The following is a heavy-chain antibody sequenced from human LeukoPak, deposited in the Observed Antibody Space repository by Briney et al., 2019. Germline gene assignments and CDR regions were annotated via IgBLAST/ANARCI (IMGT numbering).Heavy chain of an antibody. CDR3: ARDSSSWYINAFDT. Sequence: SETLSLTCTVSGGSISSYYWSWIRQPPGKGLEWIGYIYYSGSTNYNPSLKSRVTISVDTSKNQFSLKLSSVTAADTAVYYCARDSSSWYINAFDTWGQGTMVTVSS. D-gene: IGHD6-13*01. J-gene: IGHJ3*02. CDR2: IYYSGST. CDR1: GGSISSYY. V-gene: IGHV4-59*01.